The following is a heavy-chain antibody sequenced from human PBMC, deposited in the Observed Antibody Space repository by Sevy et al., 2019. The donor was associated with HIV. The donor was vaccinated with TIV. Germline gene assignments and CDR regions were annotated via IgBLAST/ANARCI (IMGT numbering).Heavy chain of an antibody. J-gene: IGHJ5*02. CDR2: INPNSGGT. CDR1: GYTITDYY. D-gene: IGHD6-13*01. CDR3: ARDPSRAAEGWFDP. V-gene: IGHV1-2*02. Sequence: ASVKVSCKASGYTITDYYMYWVRQAPGQGLEWMGWINPNSGGTNYAQKFQGRVTMTRDTSISTAYMELSRLRSDDTAMYYCARDPSRAAEGWFDPWGQGTLVTVSS.